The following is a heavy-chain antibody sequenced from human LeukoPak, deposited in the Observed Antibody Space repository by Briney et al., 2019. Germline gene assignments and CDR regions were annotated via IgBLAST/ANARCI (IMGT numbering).Heavy chain of an antibody. CDR3: ARSVYCSSTSCYTAVDY. J-gene: IGHJ4*02. CDR2: MNPKSANT. CDR1: GYTFTSYD. D-gene: IGHD2-2*02. Sequence: EASVKVSCKASGYTFTSYDINWVRQATGQGLEWMGWMNPKSANTGYAQKFQGRVTMTRSTSVSTAYLELSSLRSEDTAVYYCARSVYCSSTSCYTAVDYWGQGTPVTVSS. V-gene: IGHV1-8*01.